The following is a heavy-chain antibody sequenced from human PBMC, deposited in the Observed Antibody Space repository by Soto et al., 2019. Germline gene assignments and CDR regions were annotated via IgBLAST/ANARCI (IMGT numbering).Heavy chain of an antibody. CDR3: ARDGDSSSWSLFDY. V-gene: IGHV3-30*03. CDR2: ISFDGTNK. Sequence: GGSLRLSCAGSGFKFSKYGYGMHWVRQSPGKGLEWVAFISFDGTNKYYSDSVRGRFTVSRDNSNNTLYLEVNSLRAEDTAVYFCARDGDSSSWSLFDYWGQGTLVTVSS. J-gene: IGHJ4*02. CDR1: GFKFSKYGYG. D-gene: IGHD6-13*01.